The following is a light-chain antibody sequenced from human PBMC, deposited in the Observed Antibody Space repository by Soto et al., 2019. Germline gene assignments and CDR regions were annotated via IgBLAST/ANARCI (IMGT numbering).Light chain of an antibody. Sequence: EIVSTQSPATLSLCPGERANLSCRASQSISSFLAWYQQKPGQAPRLLIYGASNRATGIPARFSGSGSGTDFTLTISSLQSEDFAVYYCQQYNNWPRTFGQGTKVDI. CDR2: GAS. CDR3: QQYNNWPRT. J-gene: IGKJ1*01. V-gene: IGKV3-11*01. CDR1: QSISSF.